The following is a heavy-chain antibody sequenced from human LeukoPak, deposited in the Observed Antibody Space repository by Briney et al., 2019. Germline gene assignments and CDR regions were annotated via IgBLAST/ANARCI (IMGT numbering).Heavy chain of an antibody. CDR3: ARLRPGLYFDY. CDR1: DFAFSSYW. V-gene: IGHV3-7*05. J-gene: IGHJ4*02. CDR2: IKPDGSEK. Sequence: SGGSLRLSRASSDFAFSSYWLSWVRHAPGKGLEWVANIKPDGSEKYYVDSVKGRFNISRDNAKNSLYLEMNSLRAEYTAVYSCARLRPGLYFDYWGQGMLVTVSS.